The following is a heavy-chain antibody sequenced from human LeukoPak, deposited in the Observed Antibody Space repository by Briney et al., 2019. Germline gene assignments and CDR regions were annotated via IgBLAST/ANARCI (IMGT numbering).Heavy chain of an antibody. CDR2: IKSKSDGGTI. Sequence: GPLRLSCVGSVSTFSDAWVSWVRHPPGKGLEWVGRIKSKSDGGTIDYAAPVKGRFTISRDDSRNTLYLQMNSLKTEDTAVYYCTTRRQDGWWGQGTLVTVS. CDR3: TTRRQDGW. CDR1: VSTFSDAW. J-gene: IGHJ4*02. V-gene: IGHV3-15*01. D-gene: IGHD2-15*01.